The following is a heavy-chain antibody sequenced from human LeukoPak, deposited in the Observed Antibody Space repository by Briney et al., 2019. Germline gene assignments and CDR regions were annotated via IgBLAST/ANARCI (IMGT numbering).Heavy chain of an antibody. CDR2: ISGSGGST. V-gene: IGHV3-23*01. J-gene: IGHJ4*02. D-gene: IGHD2-15*01. CDR1: GFTFSSYA. Sequence: GGSLRLSCAASGFTFSSYAMSWVRQAPGKGLEWVSAISGSGGSTHYADSVKGRFTISRDNSKNTLYLQMNSLRAEDTAVYYCAKDPIVVVVAATPRWGQGTLVTVSS. CDR3: AKDPIVVVVAATPR.